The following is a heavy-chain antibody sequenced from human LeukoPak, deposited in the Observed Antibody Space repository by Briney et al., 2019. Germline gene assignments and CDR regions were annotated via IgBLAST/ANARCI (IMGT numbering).Heavy chain of an antibody. Sequence: PGGSLRLSCAASGFTFSSYALHWVRQALGKGLEYVSTISSNGGSTYYANSVKGRFTISRDNSKSTLYLQMGSLRAEDMAVYYCARDRGTLPGYFDYWGHGTLVTVSS. J-gene: IGHJ4*01. V-gene: IGHV3-64*01. D-gene: IGHD1-7*01. CDR1: GFTFSSYA. CDR2: ISSNGGST. CDR3: ARDRGTLPGYFDY.